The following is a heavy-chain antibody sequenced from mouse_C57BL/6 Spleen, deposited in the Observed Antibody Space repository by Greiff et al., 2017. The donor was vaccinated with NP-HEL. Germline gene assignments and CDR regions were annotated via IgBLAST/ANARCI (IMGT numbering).Heavy chain of an antibody. J-gene: IGHJ3*01. CDR2: ISSGGSYT. D-gene: IGHD2-1*01. CDR1: RFTFSSYG. V-gene: IGHV5-6*01. Sequence: EVMLVESGGDLVKPGGSLKLSCAASRFTFSSYGMSWVRQTPDKRLEWVATISSGGSYTYYPDSVKGRFTISRDNAKNTLYLQMSSLKSEDTAMYYCARHGIYYGNYSWFAYWGQGTLVTVSA. CDR3: ARHGIYYGNYSWFAY.